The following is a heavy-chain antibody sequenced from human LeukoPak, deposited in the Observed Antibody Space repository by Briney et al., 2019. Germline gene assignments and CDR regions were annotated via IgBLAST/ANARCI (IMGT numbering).Heavy chain of an antibody. Sequence: GGSLRLSCAASGFTFSSYAMNWVRQAPGKGLEWVSVIAAGGGGIHYADSVEGRFTISRDNSKNTLYLQMNSLRVGDTAVYYCARDLRRDCSTTTCYAFDYWGQGTLVTVSS. CDR3: ARDLRRDCSTTTCYAFDY. V-gene: IGHV3-23*01. J-gene: IGHJ4*02. CDR2: IAAGGGGI. CDR1: GFTFSSYA. D-gene: IGHD2-2*01.